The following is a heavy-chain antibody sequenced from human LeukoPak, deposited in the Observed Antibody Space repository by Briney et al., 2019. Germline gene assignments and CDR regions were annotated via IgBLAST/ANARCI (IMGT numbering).Heavy chain of an antibody. CDR1: GYDFTDYS. V-gene: IGHV1-3*04. Sequence: ASVKVSFKASGYDFTDYSIQWVRQAPGQRLEWMGWVNTGNGHTRYSPKFQGRVTIVRDTSASTAYMDLSSLTSEDTALYYCARGQWVGTTQAYYLEYWGQGTLVAVSS. D-gene: IGHD1-26*01. CDR2: VNTGNGHT. J-gene: IGHJ4*02. CDR3: ARGQWVGTTQAYYLEY.